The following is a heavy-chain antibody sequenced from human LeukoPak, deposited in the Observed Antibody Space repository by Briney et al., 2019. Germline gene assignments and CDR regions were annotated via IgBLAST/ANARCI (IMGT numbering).Heavy chain of an antibody. V-gene: IGHV3-7*01. CDR1: GFTFSIYW. D-gene: IGHD5-12*01. Sequence: PGGSLRLSCAAAGFTFSIYWMSWVRQAPGKGLEWVANIKQDGSEKYYVDSVKGRFTISRDNAKNSLYLQMNSLRAEDTAVYYCARSGYSGYDYLFFDYWGQGTLVTVSS. J-gene: IGHJ4*02. CDR3: ARSGYSGYDYLFFDY. CDR2: IKQDGSEK.